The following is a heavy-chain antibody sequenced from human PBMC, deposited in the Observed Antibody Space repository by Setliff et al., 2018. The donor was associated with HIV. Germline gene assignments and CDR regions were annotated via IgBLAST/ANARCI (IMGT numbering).Heavy chain of an antibody. CDR3: ASRRGIEFYFDV. CDR1: GYSIRSGYY. D-gene: IGHD3-10*01. V-gene: IGHV4-38-2*01. Sequence: PSETLSLTCAVSGYSIRSGYYWGWIRQTPGKGLEWIGEINHGGDTNYNPSLKSRVTISVGSSYNHFSLKLSSVTAADTGVYYCASRRGIEFYFDVWGQGTLVTVSS. J-gene: IGHJ4*02. CDR2: INHGGDT.